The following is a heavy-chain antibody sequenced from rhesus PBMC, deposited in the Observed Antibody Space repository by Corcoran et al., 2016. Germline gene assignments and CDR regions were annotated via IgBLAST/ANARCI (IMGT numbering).Heavy chain of an antibody. D-gene: IGHD5-30*01. J-gene: IGHJ4*01. CDR1: GGSISSNY. CDR3: ARGQGYSGYSFGDFDY. CDR2: IYGSSGST. Sequence: QVQLQESGPGLVKPSETLSLTCAVSGGSISSNYWSWIRQPPGKGLEWIGYIYGSSGSTYYNPSLKGRVTSSTDTARNQFSLKRRAVTAADTAVYYCARGQGYSGYSFGDFDYWGQGVLVTVSS. V-gene: IGHV4-160*01.